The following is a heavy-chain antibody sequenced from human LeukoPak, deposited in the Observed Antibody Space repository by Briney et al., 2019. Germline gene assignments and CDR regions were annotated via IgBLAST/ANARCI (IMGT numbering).Heavy chain of an antibody. J-gene: IGHJ4*02. CDR3: ARPGSGFLGVFDY. CDR2: IWYDGSNK. CDR1: GFTFSSYA. Sequence: GGSLRLSCAASGFTFSSYAMSWVRQVPGKGLEWVAVIWYDGSNKYYADSVKGRFTISRDNSKDTLYLQMNSLRAEDTAVYYWARPGSGFLGVFDYGGREPLVPVPS. D-gene: IGHD3-22*01. V-gene: IGHV3-33*08.